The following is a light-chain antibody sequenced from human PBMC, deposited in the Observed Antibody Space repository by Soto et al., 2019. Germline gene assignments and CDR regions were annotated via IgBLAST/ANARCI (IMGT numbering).Light chain of an antibody. CDR2: EVT. CDR3: SSYTDTELLV. V-gene: IGLV2-14*02. CDR1: RSDIGSYNS. J-gene: IGLJ2*01. Sequence: QSALTQPASVSGSPGESITISCTGTRSDIGSYNSIAWYQQHPGKAPRVMIFEVTKRPSGISNRFSGSKSGSTASLTISGLQAEDEADYYCSSYTDTELLVFGGGTKLTVL.